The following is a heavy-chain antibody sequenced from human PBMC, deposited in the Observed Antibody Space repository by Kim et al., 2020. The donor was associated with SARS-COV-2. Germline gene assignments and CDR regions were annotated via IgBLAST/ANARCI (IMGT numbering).Heavy chain of an antibody. CDR3: AKRQTPLLPAASFDY. V-gene: IGHV3-23*01. CDR2: IISSGGNT. CDR1: GFTFSSYA. Sequence: GGSLRLSCAASGFTFSSYAMSWVRQAPGKGLEWVSTIISSGGNTYYAGSVKGRFTISRDNSKNTLYLQMTSLRAEDTAVYYCAKRQTPLLPAASFDYWGQGTLVTVSS. D-gene: IGHD2-2*01. J-gene: IGHJ4*02.